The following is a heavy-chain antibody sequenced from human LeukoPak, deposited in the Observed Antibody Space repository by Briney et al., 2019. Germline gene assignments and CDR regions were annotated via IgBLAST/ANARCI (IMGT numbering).Heavy chain of an antibody. Sequence: GGSLRLSCAASGFTFSNYKMNWVRQAPGKGLEWVANIKRDGSEKYYVDSVKGRFTISRDNTKNSVYLQMNSLGAEDTAVYYCARDQTAAGSAHFDYWGQGTLVTVSS. CDR1: GFTFSNYK. CDR2: IKRDGSEK. V-gene: IGHV3-7*01. D-gene: IGHD6-13*01. CDR3: ARDQTAAGSAHFDY. J-gene: IGHJ4*02.